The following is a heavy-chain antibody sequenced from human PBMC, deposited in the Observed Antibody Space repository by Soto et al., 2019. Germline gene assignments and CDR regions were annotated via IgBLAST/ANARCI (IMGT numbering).Heavy chain of an antibody. J-gene: IGHJ4*02. D-gene: IGHD6-19*01. V-gene: IGHV4-4*02. CDR2: INHSGST. Sequence: PSETLSLTCAVSGGSITIGNWWTWVRQPPGKGLEWIGKINHSGSTNYNPSLKSRVTISVDKSKNQFSLKLTSVTAADTAVYYCATLGGRGWDNFDYWGQGTLVTVSS. CDR1: GGSITIGNW. CDR3: ATLGGRGWDNFDY.